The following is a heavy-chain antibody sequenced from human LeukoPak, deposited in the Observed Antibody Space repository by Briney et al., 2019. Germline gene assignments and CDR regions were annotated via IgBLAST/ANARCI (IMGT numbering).Heavy chain of an antibody. V-gene: IGHV3-48*03. J-gene: IGHJ4*01. CDR3: ARVLAGATYFDY. CDR2: ISSSGSTM. CDR1: GSTFSRYE. D-gene: IGHD1-26*01. Sequence: GGSLRLSCAASGSTFSRYEMNWVRQAPGKGVEWLSYISSSGSTMYYADSVKGRITISRDNAKNSLYLQMNSLRAEDTAVYYCARVLAGATYFDYWGQGTLVTVSS.